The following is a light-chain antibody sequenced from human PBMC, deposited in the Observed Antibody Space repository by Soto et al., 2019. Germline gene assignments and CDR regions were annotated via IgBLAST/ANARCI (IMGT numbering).Light chain of an antibody. Sequence: QSVLTQPPSASGTPGQRVTIFCSVSTSNIGSNVVNWFQQLPGTAPKLLIYTNNLRPSGVPDRFSGSKSGTSASLAITGLQSDDESDYYCAAWDDSLSAYVFGTGTKV. J-gene: IGLJ1*01. V-gene: IGLV1-44*01. CDR2: TNN. CDR1: TSNIGSNV. CDR3: AAWDDSLSAYV.